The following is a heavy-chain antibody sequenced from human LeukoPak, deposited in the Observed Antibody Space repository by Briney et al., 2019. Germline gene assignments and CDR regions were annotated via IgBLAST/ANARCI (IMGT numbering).Heavy chain of an antibody. CDR2: MNLNSGNT. V-gene: IGHV1-8*02. CDR1: GDTFSSYD. CDR3: ARDNDSRDPPHFDY. Sequence: GASVKVSCKASGDTFSSYDIIWVRQATGQGLEWMGWMNLNSGNTRYEQKFQGRVTMTRNTSISTAYMELSSLRSEDTAVYYCARDNDSRDPPHFDYWGQGTLVTVSS. D-gene: IGHD3-16*01. J-gene: IGHJ4*02.